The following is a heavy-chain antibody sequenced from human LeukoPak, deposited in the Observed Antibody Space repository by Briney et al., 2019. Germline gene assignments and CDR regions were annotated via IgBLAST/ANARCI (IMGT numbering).Heavy chain of an antibody. D-gene: IGHD3-10*01. J-gene: IGHJ5*02. Sequence: GGSLRLSCAASGFMFSTYWMSWVRQTPGKGLEWVANIKQDGSEKYNVDSVKGRFTISRDNAKNSLYLQMNSLRAEDTAVYYCARPTGITMVRGVNDRNWFDPWGQGTLVTVSS. V-gene: IGHV3-7*01. CDR3: ARPTGITMVRGVNDRNWFDP. CDR2: IKQDGSEK. CDR1: GFMFSTYW.